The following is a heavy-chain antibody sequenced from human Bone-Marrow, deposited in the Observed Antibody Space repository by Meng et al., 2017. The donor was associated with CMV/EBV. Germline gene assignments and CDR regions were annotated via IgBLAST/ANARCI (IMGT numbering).Heavy chain of an antibody. V-gene: IGHV4-34*01. D-gene: IGHD5-18*01. CDR1: GGSLSNYY. J-gene: IGHJ4*02. Sequence: SETLSPTCDVYGGSLSNYYWSWIRQPPGKGLEWIGEVHPSGSTNYNPSLKNRVTISVDTPQNQISLNRTTVTAADTAVYYCARGVDAAKVGNYWGQGTLVTVSS. CDR3: ARGVDAAKVGNY. CDR2: VHPSGST.